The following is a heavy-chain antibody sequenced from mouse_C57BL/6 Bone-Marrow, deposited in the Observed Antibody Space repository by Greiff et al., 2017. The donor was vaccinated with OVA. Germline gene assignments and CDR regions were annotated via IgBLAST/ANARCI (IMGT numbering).Heavy chain of an antibody. CDR1: GFNIKNPY. V-gene: IGHV14-3*01. CDR2: IDPANGHT. J-gene: IGHJ2*01. CDR3: ARGLDY. Sequence: EVQRVESVAELVRPGASVKLSCTASGFNIKNPYMHWVKQRPEQGLEWIGRIDPANGHTKYAPKFQGKATITADTSSNTAYLQLSSLTSEDTAIYYCARGLDYWGQGTTLTVSS.